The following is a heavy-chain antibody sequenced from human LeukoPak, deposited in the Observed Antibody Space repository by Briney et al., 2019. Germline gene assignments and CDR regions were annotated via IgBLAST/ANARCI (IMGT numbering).Heavy chain of an antibody. D-gene: IGHD3-16*02. CDR1: GFNVRSSY. V-gene: IGHV3-66*04. CDR3: AKPIRVMITFGGVID. Sequence: PGGSLRLSCGASGFNVRSSYMSWVRQAPGKGLEWVSVIYSGGSIYYADSVKGRFTISRDNSKNTLNLQMNSLRAEDTAVYYCAKPIRVMITFGGVIDWGQGTLVTVSS. J-gene: IGHJ4*02. CDR2: IYSGGSI.